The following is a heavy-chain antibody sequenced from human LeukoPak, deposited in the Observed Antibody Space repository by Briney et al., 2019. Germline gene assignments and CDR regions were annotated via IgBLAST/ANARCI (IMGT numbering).Heavy chain of an antibody. Sequence: SGTLSLTCAVSGGSISRSNWWSWVRQPPGKGLEWIGEIYHSGSTNYNPSLKSRVTLSVDTSKNQFSLKLSSVTAADTAVYFCARRVGPQGTVVRGVTLYFYYYYMDVWGKGTTVTISS. J-gene: IGHJ6*03. CDR1: GGSISRSNW. CDR3: ARRVGPQGTVVRGVTLYFYYYYMDV. V-gene: IGHV4-4*02. D-gene: IGHD3-10*01. CDR2: IYHSGST.